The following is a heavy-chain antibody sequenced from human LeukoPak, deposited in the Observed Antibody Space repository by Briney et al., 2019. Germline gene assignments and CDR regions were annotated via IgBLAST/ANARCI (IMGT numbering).Heavy chain of an antibody. CDR3: ASHRYYDYVWGSYRDPRAFDI. CDR2: IYSGGST. J-gene: IGHJ3*02. CDR1: GFTVSSNY. V-gene: IGHV3-53*01. Sequence: GGSLRLSCAASGFTVSSNYMSWVRQAPGKGLEWVSVIYSGGSTYYADSVKGRFTISRVNSKNTLYLQMNSLRAEDTAVYYCASHRYYDYVWGSYRDPRAFDIWGQGTMVTVSS. D-gene: IGHD3-16*02.